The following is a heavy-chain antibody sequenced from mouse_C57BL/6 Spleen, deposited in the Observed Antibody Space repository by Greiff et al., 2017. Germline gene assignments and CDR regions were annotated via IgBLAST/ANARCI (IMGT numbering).Heavy chain of an antibody. V-gene: IGHV1-50*01. J-gene: IGHJ2*01. Sequence: QVQLQQPGAELVKPGASVKLSCKASGYTFTSYWMQWVKQRPGQGLEWIGEIDPSDSYTNYNQKFKGKATLTVDTSSRTAYMQRSSLTSEDSAVYYCARANYGSSTDYGGQGTTLTVSS. D-gene: IGHD1-1*01. CDR3: ARANYGSSTDY. CDR1: GYTFTSYW. CDR2: IDPSDSYT.